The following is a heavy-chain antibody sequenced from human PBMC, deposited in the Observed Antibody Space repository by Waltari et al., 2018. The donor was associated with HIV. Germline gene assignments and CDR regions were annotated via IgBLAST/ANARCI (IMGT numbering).Heavy chain of an antibody. V-gene: IGHV4-4*07. CDR3: ARGTYYYDSSGHDAFDI. D-gene: IGHD3-22*01. J-gene: IGHJ3*02. CDR1: GGSISSYY. Sequence: QVQLQESGPGLVKPSETLSLTCTVPGGSISSYYWSWTRPPAGKGLEWIGRIYTSGSTNYNPSLKSRVTMSVDTSKNQFSLKLSSVTAADTAVYYCARGTYYYDSSGHDAFDIWGQGTMVTVSS. CDR2: IYTSGST.